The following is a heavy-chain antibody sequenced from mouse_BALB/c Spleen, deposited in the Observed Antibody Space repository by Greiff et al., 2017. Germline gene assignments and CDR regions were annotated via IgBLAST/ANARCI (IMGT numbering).Heavy chain of an antibody. CDR1: GFNIKDTY. D-gene: IGHD2-10*01. J-gene: IGHJ3*01. CDR3: ARTPAYYGNYGAY. Sequence: VQLQQSGAELVKPGASVKLSCTASGFNIKDTYMHWVKQRPEQGLEWIGRIDPANGNTKYDPKFQGKATITADTSSNTAYLQLSSLTSEDTAVYYCARTPAYYGNYGAYWGQGTLVTVSA. CDR2: IDPANGNT. V-gene: IGHV14-3*02.